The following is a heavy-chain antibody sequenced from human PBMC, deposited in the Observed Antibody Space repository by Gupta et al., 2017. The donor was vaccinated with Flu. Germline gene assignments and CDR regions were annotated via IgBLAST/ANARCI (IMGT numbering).Heavy chain of an antibody. CDR3: ARDRAGGAYDYDSSGIDY. Sequence: GKGLEWVSSISIGSSDEYYADSVKGRVTISRDNAENSLYLQMKSLRAEDTAVYYCARDRAGGAYDYDSSGIDYWCQGALVTVSS. V-gene: IGHV3-21*01. CDR2: ISIGSSDE. D-gene: IGHD3-22*01. J-gene: IGHJ4*02.